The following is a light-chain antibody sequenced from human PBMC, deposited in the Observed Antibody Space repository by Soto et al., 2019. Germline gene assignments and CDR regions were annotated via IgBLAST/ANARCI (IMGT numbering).Light chain of an antibody. Sequence: QSVLTQPPSASGSPGQSVTISCTGTSSDIGGYNFVSWYQQYPGKAPKLMIYEVSKRPSGVPDRFSGSKSGNTASLTVSGLQSEDEADYCCSSYAGSNNLVFGGGTKVTVL. CDR3: SSYAGSNNLV. V-gene: IGLV2-8*01. CDR2: EVS. J-gene: IGLJ2*01. CDR1: SSDIGGYNF.